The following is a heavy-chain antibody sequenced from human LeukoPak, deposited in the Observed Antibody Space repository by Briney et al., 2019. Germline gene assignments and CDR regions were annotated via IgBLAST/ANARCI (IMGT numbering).Heavy chain of an antibody. CDR3: ARSRNWNYARAFDI. Sequence: PSETLSLTCAVSGYSISSGYYWGWIRQPPGKGLEWIGSIYHSGSTYYNPSLKSRVTISVDTSKNQFSLKLSSVTAADTAVFYCARSRNWNYARAFDIWGQGTVVTVSS. D-gene: IGHD1-7*01. CDR2: IYHSGST. J-gene: IGHJ3*02. CDR1: GYSISSGYY. V-gene: IGHV4-38-2*01.